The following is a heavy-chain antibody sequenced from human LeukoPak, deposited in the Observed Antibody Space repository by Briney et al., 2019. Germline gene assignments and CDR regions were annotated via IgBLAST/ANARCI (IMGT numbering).Heavy chain of an antibody. CDR3: SSYKGDV. Sequence: PGGSLRLPCAASGFTFSNAWMSWVRQAPGKGLEWVGRIKSNIDGGTTDYAAPVKGRFTISRDDSKNTLYLQMNSLKTEDTAVYYCSSYKGDVWGKGTTVTVSS. CDR1: GFTFSNAW. V-gene: IGHV3-15*01. CDR2: IKSNIDGGTT. J-gene: IGHJ6*04. D-gene: IGHD3-10*01.